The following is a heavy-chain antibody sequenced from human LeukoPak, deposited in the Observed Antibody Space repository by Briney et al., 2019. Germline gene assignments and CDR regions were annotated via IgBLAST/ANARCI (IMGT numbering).Heavy chain of an antibody. J-gene: IGHJ4*02. Sequence: PSETLSLTCAVYGGSFSGYYWSWIRQPPGKGLEWIGEINHSGSTNYNPSLKSRVTISVDTSKNQFSLKLSSVTAADTAVYYCARRAAYYFDYWGQGTLVTVSS. CDR1: GGSFSGYY. CDR2: INHSGST. V-gene: IGHV4-34*01. CDR3: ARRAAYYFDY.